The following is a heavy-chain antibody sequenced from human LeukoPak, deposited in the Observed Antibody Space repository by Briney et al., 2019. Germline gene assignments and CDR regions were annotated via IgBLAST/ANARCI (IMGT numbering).Heavy chain of an antibody. CDR3: ARGGSSWYYFDS. CDR2: ISSSSSYI. Sequence: GGSLRLSCAASGFTFNRYSMNWVRQAPGKGLEWVSSISSSSSYIYYADSVKGRFTISRDNARNSLYLQMNSLRVEDTAVYYCARGGSSWYYFDSWGQGTLVTVSS. J-gene: IGHJ4*02. V-gene: IGHV3-21*01. CDR1: GFTFNRYS. D-gene: IGHD6-13*01.